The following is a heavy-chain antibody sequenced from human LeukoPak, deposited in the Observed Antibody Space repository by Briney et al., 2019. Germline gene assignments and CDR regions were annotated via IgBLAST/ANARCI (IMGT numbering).Heavy chain of an antibody. CDR2: IWYDGSNK. J-gene: IGHJ4*02. Sequence: GGSLRLSCAASGFTFSSYAMSWVRQAPGKGLEWVAVIWYDGSNKYYADSVKGRFTISRDNSKNTLYLQMNSLRAEDTAVYYCARDGGVGRGYSYGLFDYWGQGTLVTVSS. CDR3: ARDGGVGRGYSYGLFDY. CDR1: GFTFSSYA. D-gene: IGHD5-18*01. V-gene: IGHV3-33*08.